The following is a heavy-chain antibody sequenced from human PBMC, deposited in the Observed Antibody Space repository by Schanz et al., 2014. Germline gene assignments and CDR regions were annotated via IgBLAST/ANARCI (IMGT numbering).Heavy chain of an antibody. J-gene: IGHJ4*02. CDR2: IGGSGDST. CDR1: GFTFSNHA. V-gene: IGHV3-23*01. D-gene: IGHD3-9*01. Sequence: EVHLLESGGGLVQPGGSLRLSCAASGFTFSNHALSWVRQAPGKGLEWVSGIGGSGDSTHYADSVKGRFIISRDNSKNTLYLQVNSLRAEDTAVYYCAKRNHDMQSLPLDYWGQGTLVIGSS. CDR3: AKRNHDMQSLPLDY.